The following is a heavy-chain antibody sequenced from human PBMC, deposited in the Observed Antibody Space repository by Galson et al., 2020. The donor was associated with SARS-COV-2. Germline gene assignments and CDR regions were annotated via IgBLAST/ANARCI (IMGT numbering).Heavy chain of an antibody. CDR2: IYPDDGDI. CDR3: ARIPSGSYFDW. D-gene: IGHD1-26*01. V-gene: IGHV5-51*01. CDR1: SYW. Sequence: SYWIGKVRQMPGKRLEWMGIIYPDDGDIRYNPSFQGHVTMSAAKYISTAYLQWNSLKASDNAIYYCARIPSGSYFDWWGYVTGVTVS. J-gene: IGHJ4*01.